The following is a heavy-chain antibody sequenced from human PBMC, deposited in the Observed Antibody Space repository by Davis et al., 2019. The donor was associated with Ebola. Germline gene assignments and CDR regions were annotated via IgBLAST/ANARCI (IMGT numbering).Heavy chain of an antibody. CDR1: GVSITTYF. CDR3: ARDTRPCGGDCYDDTFDM. Sequence: PGGSLRLSCTVSGVSITTYFWSWIRQPPGKGLEWVGYIHHGGSANSNPSLKSRVTFSIGTSKSQVSLKLTSVTAADTAVYYCARDTRPCGGDCYDDTFDMWGQGTMVIVSS. CDR2: IHHGGSA. V-gene: IGHV4-59*12. D-gene: IGHD2-21*01. J-gene: IGHJ3*02.